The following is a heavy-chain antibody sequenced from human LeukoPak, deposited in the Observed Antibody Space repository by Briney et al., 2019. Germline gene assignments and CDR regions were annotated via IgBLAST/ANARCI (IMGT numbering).Heavy chain of an antibody. CDR3: ARDLGLRCIGGTCPFDY. V-gene: IGHV1-18*04. CDR2: ISTYDGNT. Sequence: ASVKVSCKASGYTFTRYGISWVRQAPGHGLEWMGWISTYDGNTNYAQNLQGRVTMTRDTSTSTAYMELWSLKSDDAAVYYCARDLGLRCIGGTCPFDYWGQGTLVTVSS. D-gene: IGHD2-15*01. CDR1: GYTFTRYG. J-gene: IGHJ4*02.